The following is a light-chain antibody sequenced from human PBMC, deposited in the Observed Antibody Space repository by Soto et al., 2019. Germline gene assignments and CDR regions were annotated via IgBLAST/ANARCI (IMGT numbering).Light chain of an antibody. J-gene: IGKJ3*01. CDR2: DAS. CDR3: QQRGSWALT. Sequence: EIVLTQSPATLSLSPGERATLSCRASQSVTGSLAWYQQKPGQAPRLLIYDASKRATNIPARLSGSVSGTDFTLTINSLEPEDFAVYYCQQRGSWALTFGPGTILDMK. CDR1: QSVTGS. V-gene: IGKV3-11*01.